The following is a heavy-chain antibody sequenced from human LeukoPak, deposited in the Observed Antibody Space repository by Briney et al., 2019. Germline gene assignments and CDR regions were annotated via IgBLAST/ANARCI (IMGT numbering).Heavy chain of an antibody. D-gene: IGHD6-13*01. CDR2: INTNTGNP. V-gene: IGHV7-4-1*02. J-gene: IGHJ5*02. Sequence: GASVKVSCKASGYTFAGYYIHWVRQAPGQGLEWMGWINTNTGNPTYAPGFPGRVVFSLAPSVSTAYLQISTLEAADTAVYSCARPIAAAGTKGPNWFDPWGQGTLVTVSS. CDR3: ARPIAAAGTKGPNWFDP. CDR1: GYTFAGYY.